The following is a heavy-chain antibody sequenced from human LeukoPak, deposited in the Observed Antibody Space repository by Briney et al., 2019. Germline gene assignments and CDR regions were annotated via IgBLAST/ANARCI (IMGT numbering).Heavy chain of an antibody. D-gene: IGHD1-14*01. CDR2: ISSNGGST. CDR3: AKDMAEVPGPSDY. Sequence: PGGSLRLSCSASGFTFSSYAMHWVRQAPGKGLEYVSAISSNGGSTYYADSVKGRFTISRDNSKNTLYLQMSSLRAEDTAVYYCAKDMAEVPGPSDYWGRGTLVTVSS. CDR1: GFTFSSYA. J-gene: IGHJ4*02. V-gene: IGHV3-64D*09.